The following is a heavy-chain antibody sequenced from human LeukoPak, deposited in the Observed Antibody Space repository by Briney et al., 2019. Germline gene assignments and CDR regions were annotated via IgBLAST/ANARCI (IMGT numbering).Heavy chain of an antibody. Sequence: GAPVKVSCKAFGYTFTGYYMHWVRQAPGQGLEWMGWINPNSGGTQYAPKFQGRVTMTRDTSNSTAYMELSRLRSDDTAVYYCARGSYSGSYYVTFFQHWGQGTLVTVSS. D-gene: IGHD1-26*01. CDR1: GYTFTGYY. J-gene: IGHJ1*01. V-gene: IGHV1-2*02. CDR2: INPNSGGT. CDR3: ARGSYSGSYYVTFFQH.